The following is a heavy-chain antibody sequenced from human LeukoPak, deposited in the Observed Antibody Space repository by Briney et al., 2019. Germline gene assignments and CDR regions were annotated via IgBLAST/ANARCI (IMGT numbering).Heavy chain of an antibody. V-gene: IGHV1-24*01. CDR1: GYTLTELS. J-gene: IGHJ4*02. CDR3: AVQVELVGH. D-gene: IGHD1-7*01. CDR2: FDPEDGET. Sequence: ASVKVSCKVSGYTLTELSMHWVRQAPGKGLEWMGGFDPEDGETIYAQKFQGRVTMTTDTSTSTAYMELRSLRSDDTAVYYCAVQVELVGHWGQGTLVTVSS.